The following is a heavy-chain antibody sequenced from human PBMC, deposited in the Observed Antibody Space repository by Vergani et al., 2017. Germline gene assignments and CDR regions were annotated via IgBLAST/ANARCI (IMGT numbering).Heavy chain of an antibody. CDR1: GYTFTSYG. J-gene: IGHJ4*02. V-gene: IGHV1-18*01. CDR3: AGDPVSWYSSSWYGVDY. D-gene: IGHD6-13*01. CDR2: ISAYNGNT. Sequence: QVQLVQSGAEVKKPGASVKVSCKASGYTFTSYGISWVRQAPGQGLEWMGWISAYNGNTNYAQKLQGRVTMTTDTSTSTAYMELRSLRSDDTAVYYCAGDPVSWYSSSWYGVDYWGQGTLVTVSS.